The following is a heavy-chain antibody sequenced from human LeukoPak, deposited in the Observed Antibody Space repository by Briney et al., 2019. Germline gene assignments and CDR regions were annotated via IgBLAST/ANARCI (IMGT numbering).Heavy chain of an antibody. CDR2: TSGSGGST. J-gene: IGHJ4*02. Sequence: GGSLRLSCAASGFTFSSYAMSWVRQAPGKGLEWVSATSGSGGSTYYADSVKGRFTISRDNSKNTLYLQMNSLRAEDTAVYYCAKVAGLRFLEWLLSGVDYWGQGTLVTVSS. CDR1: GFTFSSYA. V-gene: IGHV3-23*01. D-gene: IGHD3-3*01. CDR3: AKVAGLRFLEWLLSGVDY.